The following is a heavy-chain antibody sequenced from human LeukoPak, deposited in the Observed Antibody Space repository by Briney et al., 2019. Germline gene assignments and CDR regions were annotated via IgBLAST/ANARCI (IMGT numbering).Heavy chain of an antibody. V-gene: IGHV3-66*01. D-gene: IGHD6-6*01. CDR1: GFTVNDNY. Sequence: GGSLRLSCAASGFTVNDNYMSWVRQAPGKGLEWVSFIYSDGSTYYADSVKGRFTISRDNSKNTMFLQMNSLRVEDTAVYYCARVIAARHFDYWGQGTLVTVSS. J-gene: IGHJ4*02. CDR2: IYSDGST. CDR3: ARVIAARHFDY.